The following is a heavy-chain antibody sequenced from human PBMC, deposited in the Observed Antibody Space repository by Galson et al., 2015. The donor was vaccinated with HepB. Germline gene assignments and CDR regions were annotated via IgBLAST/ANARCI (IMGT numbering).Heavy chain of an antibody. D-gene: IGHD3/OR15-3a*01. CDR3: ARDWTRFCPMDV. CDR2: ISSSDSST. V-gene: IGHV3-11*01. CDR1: GFSVGDYS. J-gene: IGHJ6*03. Sequence: SLRLSCAVSGFSVGDYSLSWVRQAPGKGPEWVSYISSSDSSTYYADFAKGRFTISRDNANNSLYLQMNSLRAEDTAVYYCARDWTRFCPMDVWGKGTTVTVSS.